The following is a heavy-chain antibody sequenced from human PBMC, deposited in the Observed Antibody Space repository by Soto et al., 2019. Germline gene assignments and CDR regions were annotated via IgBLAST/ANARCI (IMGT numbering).Heavy chain of an antibody. J-gene: IGHJ6*03. V-gene: IGHV1-69*08. CDR2: IIPILGTG. CDR1: GGTFTTDT. CDR3: KREEGSYNMGKFPFYYLDV. D-gene: IGHD3-10*01. Sequence: QVQLVQSGPEGKKSGSSVKVSCKLSGGTFTTDTISWLRRAPGQGLEWMGRIIPILGTGNYAQKFQGRVMITAAKCTKTGYMELSSITSEDTAVYYCKREEGSYNMGKFPFYYLDVWGNRTTGTVSS.